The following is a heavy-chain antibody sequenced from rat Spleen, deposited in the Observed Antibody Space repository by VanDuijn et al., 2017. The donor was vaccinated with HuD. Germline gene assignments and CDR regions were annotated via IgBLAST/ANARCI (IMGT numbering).Heavy chain of an antibody. CDR3: ARGGYNYGWFAY. CDR1: GLSFSNYD. CDR2: ISYDGGST. V-gene: IGHV5-25*01. J-gene: IGHJ3*01. Sequence: EVQLVESGGGLVQPGRSLKLSCTASGLSFSNYDMAWVRQAPTKGLEWVASISYDGGSTYYPDSVKGRFTISRDNAKSTLYLQMDSLTSEDTATYYCARGGYNYGWFAYWGQGTLVTVSS. D-gene: IGHD1-9*01.